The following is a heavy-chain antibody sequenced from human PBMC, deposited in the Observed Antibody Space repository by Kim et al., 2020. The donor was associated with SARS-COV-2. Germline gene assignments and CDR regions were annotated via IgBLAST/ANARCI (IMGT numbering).Heavy chain of an antibody. V-gene: IGHV3-64D*09. J-gene: IGHJ3*02. CDR3: VNSFTTMVRGWGAFDI. CDR1: GFTFSSYA. D-gene: IGHD3-10*01. CDR2: ISSNGGST. Sequence: GGSLRLSCSASGFTFSSYAMHWVRQAPGKGLEYVSAISSNGGSTYYAYSVKGRFTISRDNSKNTLYLQMSSLRAEDTAVYYCVNSFTTMVRGWGAFDIWGQGTMVTVSS.